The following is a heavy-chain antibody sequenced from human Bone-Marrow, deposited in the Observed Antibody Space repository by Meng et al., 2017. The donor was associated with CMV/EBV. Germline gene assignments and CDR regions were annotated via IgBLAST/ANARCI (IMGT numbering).Heavy chain of an antibody. Sequence: SETLSLTCIVSGGSISRSSYYWGWIRQPPGKGLELIGYIHYSGNTNYNPSLKGRVTISVDTSRNQFSLKLSSVTAADTAVYYCAREVTMVRGVIYYYGMDVWGQGTTVTVSS. CDR1: GGSISRSSYY. V-gene: IGHV4-61*01. CDR3: AREVTMVRGVIYYYGMDV. D-gene: IGHD3-10*01. J-gene: IGHJ6*02. CDR2: IHYSGNT.